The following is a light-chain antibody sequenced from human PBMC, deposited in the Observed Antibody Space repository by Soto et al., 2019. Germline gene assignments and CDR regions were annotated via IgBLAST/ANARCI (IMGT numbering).Light chain of an antibody. CDR1: QGIRDN. Sequence: IQLTQSPSFLSASVGDRVTITCRASQGIRDNLGWFQHKPGRAPKLLIYAASSLQSGVPSRFGGSGSGRIFALTINSLQPEDFATYYCLQDYNYPLSFGGGTKVDIK. CDR3: LQDYNYPLS. CDR2: AAS. J-gene: IGKJ4*01. V-gene: IGKV1-6*01.